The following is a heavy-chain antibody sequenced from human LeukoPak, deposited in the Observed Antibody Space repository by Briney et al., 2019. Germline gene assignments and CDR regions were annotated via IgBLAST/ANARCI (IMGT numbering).Heavy chain of an antibody. CDR1: GFTLSSYA. V-gene: IGHV3-23*01. CDR3: VKDVEGTISSGGYYFDH. D-gene: IGHD6-19*01. CDR2: SSAGDSTT. Sequence: GGSLRLSCAASGFTLSSYALSWVRQAPGGGLEWVSGSSAGDSTTAYADSVKGRFTVSRDNSRNRLYLRMNSLRPDDTAIYFCVKDVEGTISSGGYYFDHWGQGALVTVSS. J-gene: IGHJ4*02.